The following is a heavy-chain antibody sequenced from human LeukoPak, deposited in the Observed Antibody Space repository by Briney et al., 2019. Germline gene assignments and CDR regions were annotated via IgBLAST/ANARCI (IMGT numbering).Heavy chain of an antibody. D-gene: IGHD2-21*01. J-gene: IGHJ3*02. CDR1: AFSFTTHY. CDR3: ARDPAYGALDI. V-gene: IGHV3-7*01. CDR2: INPDGSEK. Sequence: GGSLRLSCVASAFSFTTHYMSWVRQAPGKGLEWVAIINPDGSEKSYVDSVKGRFTISRDNSDNLLYLNMNNLRAEDTALYYCARDPAYGALDIWGQGTVATVSS.